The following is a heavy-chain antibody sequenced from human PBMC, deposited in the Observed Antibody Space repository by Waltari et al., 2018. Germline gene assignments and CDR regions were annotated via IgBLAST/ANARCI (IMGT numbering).Heavy chain of an antibody. Sequence: EVQLVESGGGLVQPGGSLRLSCAASGFTLSSFWMSWARQAPGKGREWVANINQDGSGRYYMDSVKGRFTISRDNAKNSVYLQMNSLRAEDTAVYYCQRGDYWGQGTLVTVSS. CDR2: INQDGSGR. V-gene: IGHV3-7*04. J-gene: IGHJ4*02. CDR1: GFTLSSFW. CDR3: QRGDY.